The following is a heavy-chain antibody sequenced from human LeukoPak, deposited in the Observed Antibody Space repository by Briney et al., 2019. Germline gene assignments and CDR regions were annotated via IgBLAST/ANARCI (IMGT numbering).Heavy chain of an antibody. CDR3: ARDNGGAVAGFDY. D-gene: IGHD6-19*01. CDR1: GGSLIPYY. Sequence: SETLSLTCTVSGGSLIPYYWSWIRQPPGKGLEWIGYIYHSGTTNYSPPLKGRATLSVDTSKNQISLRLSSVTAADTAVYYCARDNGGAVAGFDYWGQGTLVTVSS. J-gene: IGHJ4*02. CDR2: IYHSGTT. V-gene: IGHV4-59*01.